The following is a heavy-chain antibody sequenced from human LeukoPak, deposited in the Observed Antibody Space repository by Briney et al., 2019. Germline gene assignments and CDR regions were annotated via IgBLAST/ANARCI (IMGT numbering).Heavy chain of an antibody. CDR2: IYHTGTT. CDR1: GGPITEYY. D-gene: IGHD1-26*01. CDR3: ARDRGTTGYYYLDS. V-gene: IGHV4-59*01. J-gene: IGHJ4*02. Sequence: SETLSLTCSVSGGPITEYYWSWIRQPPGKGLEWIGYIYHTGTTNYGPSLKSRVSMSVDASRNQFSLKLVSVTAADTAVYYCARDRGTTGYYYLDSWGRGILVTVSS.